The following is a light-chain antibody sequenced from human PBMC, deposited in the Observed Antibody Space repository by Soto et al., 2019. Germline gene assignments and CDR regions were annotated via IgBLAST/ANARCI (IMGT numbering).Light chain of an antibody. V-gene: IGKV1-39*01. Sequence: IQMTQSQSSLPASFGDRVTIPXRASESIDAYLDWYQQQPGXAPHXXXDAXSSLQRGGPSRFSGSRSATDFTLTISSLQPEDFAGYYCQQSYSSTWTFGQGTKVDIK. CDR3: QQSYSSTWT. J-gene: IGKJ1*01. CDR1: ESIDAY. CDR2: AXS.